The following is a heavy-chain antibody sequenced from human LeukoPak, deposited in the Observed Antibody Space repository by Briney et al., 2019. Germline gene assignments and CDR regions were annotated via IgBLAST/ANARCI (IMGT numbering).Heavy chain of an antibody. CDR2: INPNSGGT. CDR3: ARLGIAAAGTMTY. Sequence: ASVKVSCKASGYTFIGYYMHWVRQAPGQGLEWMGWINPNSGGTNYAQKFQGRVTMTRDTSISTAYMELSRLRSDDTAVYYCARLGIAAAGTMTYWGQGTLVTVSS. CDR1: GYTFIGYY. J-gene: IGHJ4*02. V-gene: IGHV1-2*02. D-gene: IGHD6-13*01.